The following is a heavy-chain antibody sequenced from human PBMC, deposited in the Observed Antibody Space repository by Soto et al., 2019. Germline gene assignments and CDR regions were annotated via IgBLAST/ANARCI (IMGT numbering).Heavy chain of an antibody. CDR3: AIAGSYRFDY. V-gene: IGHV3-74*01. CDR1: GFTFSTSW. J-gene: IGHJ4*02. Sequence: EVQLVASGGDLIQPGGSLRISCAASGFTFSTSWMHWVRQAPGEGLAWVSRINSDGTTINYADSVKGRFTISRDNAKNTLYLQMTSLRADDTAVYYCAIAGSYRFDYWGQGTLVTVSS. D-gene: IGHD1-26*01. CDR2: INSDGTTI.